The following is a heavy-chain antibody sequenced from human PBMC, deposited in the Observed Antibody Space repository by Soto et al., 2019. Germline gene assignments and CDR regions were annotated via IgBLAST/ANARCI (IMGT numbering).Heavy chain of an antibody. CDR1: GFIFSDFA. CDR2: IWYDGSNE. CDR3: ARVPEAGRPLFDY. V-gene: IGHV3-33*01. Sequence: GGSLRLSCAASGFIFSDFAMHWVRQAPGRGLEWVAEIWYDGSNEYYGDSVKGRFTISRDNSKNTLYLQLNSLRAEDTAVYYCARVPEAGRPLFDYWGQGALVTVSS. J-gene: IGHJ4*02. D-gene: IGHD6-6*01.